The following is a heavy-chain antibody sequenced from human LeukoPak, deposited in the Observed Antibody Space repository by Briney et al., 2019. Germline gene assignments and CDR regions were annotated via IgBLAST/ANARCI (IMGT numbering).Heavy chain of an antibody. J-gene: IGHJ6*02. V-gene: IGHV3-48*04. CDR1: GFTFRSYS. D-gene: IGHD6-13*01. Sequence: GSLRLSCAASGFTFRSYSMNWVRQAPGKGLEWVSYISYSISTIYYADSVKGRFTISRDNAKNSLYLQMNSLRAEDTAVYYCARGGGYSTSWYASNYFYYGMDVWGQGTTVTVSS. CDR3: ARGGGYSTSWYASNYFYYGMDV. CDR2: ISYSISTI.